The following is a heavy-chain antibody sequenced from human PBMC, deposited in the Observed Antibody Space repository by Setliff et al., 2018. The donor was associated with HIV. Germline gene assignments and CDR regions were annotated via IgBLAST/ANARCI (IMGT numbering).Heavy chain of an antibody. CDR1: GGSIVSSSYY. Sequence: PSETLSLTCTISGGSIVSSSYYWGWIRQPPGKGLEWIGNIYYSGSTYYSPSLKSRVTISVDTSENQLSLHLSSVTAADTAVYYCAMSYCSSGSCYPKDAFDIWGQGTMVTVSS. J-gene: IGHJ3*02. CDR3: AMSYCSSGSCYPKDAFDI. V-gene: IGHV4-39*01. CDR2: IYYSGST. D-gene: IGHD2-15*01.